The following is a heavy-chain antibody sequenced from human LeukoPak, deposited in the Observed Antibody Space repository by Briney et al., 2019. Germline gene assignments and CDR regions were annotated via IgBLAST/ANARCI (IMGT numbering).Heavy chain of an antibody. J-gene: IGHJ3*02. V-gene: IGHV4-38-2*01. D-gene: IGHD1-26*01. CDR1: GYSISSGYY. Sequence: PSETLSLTCAVSGYSISSGYYWGWIRQPPGKGLELIGRIYTSGSTNYNPSLKSRVTLSVDTSKNQFSLKLSSVTAADTAVYYCARFNGATDAFDIWGQGTMVTVSS. CDR3: ARFNGATDAFDI. CDR2: IYTSGST.